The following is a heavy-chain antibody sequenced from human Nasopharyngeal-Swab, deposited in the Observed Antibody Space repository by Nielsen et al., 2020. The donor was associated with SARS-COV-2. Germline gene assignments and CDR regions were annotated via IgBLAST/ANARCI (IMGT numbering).Heavy chain of an antibody. J-gene: IGHJ4*02. D-gene: IGHD6-13*01. CDR3: ARESIAAAGRDFDY. V-gene: IGHV1-2*02. CDR1: GYTFTGYY. CDR2: INPNSGGT. Sequence: ASVKVSCKASGYTFTGYYMHWVRQAPGQGLEWMGWINPNSGGTNYAQKFQGRVTMTRDTSISTAYMELSRLRSDDTAVYYCARESIAAAGRDFDYWGQGTLVIVSS.